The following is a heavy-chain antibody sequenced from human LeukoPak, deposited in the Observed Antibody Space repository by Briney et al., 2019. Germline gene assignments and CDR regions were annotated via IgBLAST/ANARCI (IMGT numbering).Heavy chain of an antibody. D-gene: IGHD3-10*01. CDR2: INVEGTTT. Sequence: GGSLRLSCAGSGFTFTRFWMHWVRQAPGKGPVWVARINVEGTTTTYADSVEGRFTISRDENTLYLQMNHLRVDDTAVYYCTRGGEVPFDYWGQGTLVTVS. V-gene: IGHV3-74*01. CDR1: GFTFTRFW. J-gene: IGHJ4*02. CDR3: TRGGEVPFDY.